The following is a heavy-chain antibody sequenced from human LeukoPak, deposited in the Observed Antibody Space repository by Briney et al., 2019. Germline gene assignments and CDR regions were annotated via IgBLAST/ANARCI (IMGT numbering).Heavy chain of an antibody. Sequence: ASMEVSRKAFENTLNGYYIHWVRKAPGQRVWWVGWINPNSGGTNYAQKFQGRVTMTRDTSISTAYMELSRLKSDDTAVYYCARVRPYSSGWNFDYWGQGTLLTVSS. D-gene: IGHD6-19*01. J-gene: IGHJ4*02. CDR1: ENTLNGYY. V-gene: IGHV1-2*02. CDR2: INPNSGGT. CDR3: ARVRPYSSGWNFDY.